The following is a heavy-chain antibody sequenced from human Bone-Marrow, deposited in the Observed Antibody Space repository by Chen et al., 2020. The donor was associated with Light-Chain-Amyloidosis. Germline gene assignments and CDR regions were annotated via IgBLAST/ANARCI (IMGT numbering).Heavy chain of an antibody. V-gene: IGHV4-39*07. CDR3: ARDPYDYVWGSYRPNNNWFDP. D-gene: IGHD3-16*02. CDR1: GGSISSSSYY. Sequence: QLQLQESGTGLVKPSETLSLTCTVSGGSISSSSYYWGWNRQPPGKGLEWIGSIYYSGSTYYNPSLKSRVTISVDTSKNQFSLKLSSVTAADTAVYYCARDPYDYVWGSYRPNNNWFDPWGQGTLVTVSS. CDR2: IYYSGST. J-gene: IGHJ5*02.